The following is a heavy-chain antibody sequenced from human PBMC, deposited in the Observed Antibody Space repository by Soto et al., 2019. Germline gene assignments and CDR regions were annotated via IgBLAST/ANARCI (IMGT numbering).Heavy chain of an antibody. J-gene: IGHJ6*02. CDR2: IYYSGST. V-gene: IGHV4-39*01. CDR1: GGSISSSSYY. D-gene: IGHD5-12*01. CDR3: ARGRVGHGYDYYYYYGMDV. Sequence: QLQLQESGPGLVKPSETLSLTCTVSGGSISSSSYYWGWIRQPPGKGLEWIGRIYYSGSTYSNPSLKSRVTISVDTSKNQCSRKLSSVTAADTAVYYCARGRVGHGYDYYYYYGMDVWGQGTTVTVSS.